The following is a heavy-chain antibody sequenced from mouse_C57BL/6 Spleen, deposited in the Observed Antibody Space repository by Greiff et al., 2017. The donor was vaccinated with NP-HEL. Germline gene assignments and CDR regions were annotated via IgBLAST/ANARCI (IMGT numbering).Heavy chain of an antibody. CDR3: ARSYYSNYAYAMDY. J-gene: IGHJ4*01. Sequence: QVQLQQPGAELVRPGSSVKLSCKASGYTFTSYWMHWVKQRPIQGLEWIVNIDPSDSETHYNQKFKDKATLTVDKSSSTAYMQLSSLTSEDSAVYYCARSYYSNYAYAMDYWGQGTSVTVSS. CDR2: IDPSDSET. CDR1: GYTFTSYW. D-gene: IGHD2-5*01. V-gene: IGHV1-52*01.